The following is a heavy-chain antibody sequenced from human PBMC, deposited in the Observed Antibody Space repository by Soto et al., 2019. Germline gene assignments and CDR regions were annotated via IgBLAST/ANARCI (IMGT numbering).Heavy chain of an antibody. Sequence: GGSLRLSCAASGFTFSGSAMHWVRQASGKGLEWVGRIRSKANSYATAYAASVKGRFTISRDDPKNTAYLQMNSLKTEDTAVYYCTRLGITMVRGGDYYYYMDVWGKGTTVTVSS. CDR3: TRLGITMVRGGDYYYYMDV. J-gene: IGHJ6*03. V-gene: IGHV3-73*01. CDR2: IRSKANSYAT. D-gene: IGHD3-10*01. CDR1: GFTFSGSA.